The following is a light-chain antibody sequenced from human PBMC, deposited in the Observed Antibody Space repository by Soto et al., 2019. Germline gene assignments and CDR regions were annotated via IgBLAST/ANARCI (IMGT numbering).Light chain of an antibody. V-gene: IGKV1-5*01. CDR3: QHYNSDPWT. Sequence: DIEITQSPSTLSASVGDRVTITCRASETIRRWLAWYQQSPGKAPKVLIYDSSTLESGVPARFSGSGSETEFTLTISSLQPEDSATYYCQHYNSDPWTFGQGTKVEIK. CDR2: DSS. CDR1: ETIRRW. J-gene: IGKJ1*01.